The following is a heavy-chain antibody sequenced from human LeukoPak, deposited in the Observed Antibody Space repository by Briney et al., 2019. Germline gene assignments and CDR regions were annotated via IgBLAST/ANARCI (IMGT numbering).Heavy chain of an antibody. D-gene: IGHD2/OR15-2a*01. CDR3: SSVFYHPIGN. CDR2: IGPDGDST. Sequence: PGRSLRPSSADSGFTFNRNWMHWVSQAQRKGLVWVSRIGPDGDSTGYADSEKGRFTVSRDNAKNTLYLKMNSLRAEDTAVYYCSSVFYHPIGNWGPGTLVTVSS. CDR1: GFTFNRNW. V-gene: IGHV3-74*01. J-gene: IGHJ4*02.